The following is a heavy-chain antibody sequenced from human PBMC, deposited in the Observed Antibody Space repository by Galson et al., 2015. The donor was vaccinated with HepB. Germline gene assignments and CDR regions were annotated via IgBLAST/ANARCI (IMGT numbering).Heavy chain of an antibody. CDR1: GFTFSDHY. J-gene: IGHJ4*02. CDR3: ARMTYGSGLDY. CDR2: IRNKADSYTT. V-gene: IGHV3-72*01. D-gene: IGHD3-10*01. Sequence: SLRLSCAASGFTFSDHYMDWVRQAPGKGLEWVGRIRNKADSYTTEYAASVKGRFTISRDDSKKSLYLHMNSLKTEDTAVYYCARMTYGSGLDYWGQGTRVTVSS.